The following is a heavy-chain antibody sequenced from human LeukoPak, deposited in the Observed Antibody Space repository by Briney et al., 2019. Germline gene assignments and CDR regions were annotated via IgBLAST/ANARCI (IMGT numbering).Heavy chain of an antibody. CDR2: ISGSGSTI. V-gene: IGHV3-48*03. Sequence: GGSLRLSCAASGFTFSSYEMKWVRQAPGKGLEWVSYISGSGSTIYYADSVKGRFNISRDNAKNSLYQQMNGLRAEDTAVYYCARPQQGFGEEDYWGQGTLVTVSS. D-gene: IGHD3-10*01. J-gene: IGHJ4*02. CDR1: GFTFSSYE. CDR3: ARPQQGFGEEDY.